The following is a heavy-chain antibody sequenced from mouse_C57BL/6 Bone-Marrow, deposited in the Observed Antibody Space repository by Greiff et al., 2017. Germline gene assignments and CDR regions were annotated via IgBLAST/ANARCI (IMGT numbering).Heavy chain of an antibody. D-gene: IGHD1-1*01. CDR1: GYTFTSYW. CDR2: IDPSDSYT. V-gene: IGHV1-69*01. J-gene: IGHJ2*01. CDR3: ARESNYGSSYDVDY. Sequence: QVQLQQPGAELVMPGASVKLSCKASGYTFTSYWMHWVKQRPGQGLEWIGEIDPSDSYTNYNQKFKGKSTLTVDKSSSTAYMQLSSLTSEDSAVYYCARESNYGSSYDVDYWGQGTTLTVSS.